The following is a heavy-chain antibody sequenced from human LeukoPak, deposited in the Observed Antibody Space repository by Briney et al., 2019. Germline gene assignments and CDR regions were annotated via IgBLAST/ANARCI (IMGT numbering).Heavy chain of an antibody. Sequence: SETLSLTCTVSGGSISSSSYYWGWIRQPPGKGLEWIGSIYYSRSTYYNPSLKSRVTISVDTSKNQFSLKLSSVTAADTAVYYCARDRGSGYRYWGQGTLVTVSS. V-gene: IGHV4-39*07. CDR1: GGSISSSSYY. D-gene: IGHD3-22*01. CDR3: ARDRGSGYRY. CDR2: IYYSRST. J-gene: IGHJ4*02.